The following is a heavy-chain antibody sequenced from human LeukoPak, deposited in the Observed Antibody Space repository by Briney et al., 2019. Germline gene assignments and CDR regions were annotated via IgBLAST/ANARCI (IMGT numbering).Heavy chain of an antibody. CDR2: IYYSGST. V-gene: IGHV4-59*01. CDR1: GGSISSYY. Sequence: SETLSLTCAVYGGSISSYYWSWIRQPPGKGLEWIGYIYYSGSTNYNPSLKSRVTISVDTSKNQFSLKLSSVTAADTAVYYCARAQLPYDILTGYYPPYMDVWGKGTTVTVSS. D-gene: IGHD3-9*01. J-gene: IGHJ6*03. CDR3: ARAQLPYDILTGYYPPYMDV.